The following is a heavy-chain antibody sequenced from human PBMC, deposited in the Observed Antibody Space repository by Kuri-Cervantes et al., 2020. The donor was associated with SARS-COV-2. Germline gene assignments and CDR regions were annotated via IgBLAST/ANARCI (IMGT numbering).Heavy chain of an antibody. V-gene: IGHV4-34*01. J-gene: IGHJ3*02. CDR3: ARNQLLWLSPDAFDI. CDR1: GGSFSGFY. Sequence: SETLSLTCAVYGGSFSGFYWSWIRQAPGKGLEWIGEINHSGSANYSPSLKSRVTISVDTSKNQFSLRLSSVTAADTAVYYCARNQLLWLSPDAFDIWGQGTMVTVSS. CDR2: INHSGSA. D-gene: IGHD2-2*01.